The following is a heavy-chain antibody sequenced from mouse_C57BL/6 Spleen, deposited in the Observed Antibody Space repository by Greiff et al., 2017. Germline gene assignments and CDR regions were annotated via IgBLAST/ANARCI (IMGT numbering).Heavy chain of an antibody. CDR1: GYTFTNYW. J-gene: IGHJ4*01. V-gene: IGHV1-63*01. Sequence: VQLQQSGAELVRPGTSVKMSCKASGYTFTNYWIGWAKQRPGHGLEWIGDIYPGGGYTNYNEKFKGQATLTADKSSSTAYMQFSSLTSEDSAIYYCAREGGSSYGYYAMDYWGQGTSVTVSS. CDR3: AREGGSSYGYYAMDY. D-gene: IGHD1-1*01. CDR2: IYPGGGYT.